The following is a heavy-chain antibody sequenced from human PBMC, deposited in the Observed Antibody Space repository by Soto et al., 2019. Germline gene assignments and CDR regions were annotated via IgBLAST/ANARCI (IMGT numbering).Heavy chain of an antibody. Sequence: TSETLSLTCTVSGGSISSYYWSWIRQPPGKGLEWIGYIYYSGSTYYNPSLKSRVTISVDTSKNQFSLKLSSVTAADTAVYYCARTPYYDNHFDYWGQGTLVTVSS. D-gene: IGHD3-22*01. V-gene: IGHV4-30-4*01. J-gene: IGHJ4*02. CDR3: ARTPYYDNHFDY. CDR1: GGSISSYY. CDR2: IYYSGST.